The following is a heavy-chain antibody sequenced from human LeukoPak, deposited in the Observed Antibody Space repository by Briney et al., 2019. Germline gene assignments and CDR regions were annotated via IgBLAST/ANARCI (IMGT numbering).Heavy chain of an antibody. Sequence: SETPSLTCTVSGGSISSYYWSWIRQPPGKGLEWIGYIYYSGSTNYNPSLKSRVTISVDTSKNQFSLKLSSVTAADTAVYYCARDYYDSSGYYSLFGYWGQGALVTVSS. D-gene: IGHD3-22*01. V-gene: IGHV4-59*01. CDR1: GGSISSYY. CDR2: IYYSGST. J-gene: IGHJ4*02. CDR3: ARDYYDSSGYYSLFGY.